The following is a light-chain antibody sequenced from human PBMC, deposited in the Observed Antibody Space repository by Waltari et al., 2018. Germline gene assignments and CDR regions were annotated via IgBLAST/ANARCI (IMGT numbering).Light chain of an antibody. CDR2: RNN. CDR3: ATWDDSLRMV. J-gene: IGLJ3*02. V-gene: IGLV1-47*01. Sequence: QSVLSQPPSASGTPGQRATISCSGTSPNIGNNYAYWYQPLPGPAPKLLLYRNNQRPSGVPDRFSGSKSGTSASLAINGLRSEDEADYYCATWDDSLRMVFGGGTELTVL. CDR1: SPNIGNNY.